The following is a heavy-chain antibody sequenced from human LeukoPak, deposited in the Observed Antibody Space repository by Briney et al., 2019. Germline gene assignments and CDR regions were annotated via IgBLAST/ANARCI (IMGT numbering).Heavy chain of an antibody. CDR1: GFAFDDYA. CDR2: ISWNSGSI. V-gene: IGHV3-9*01. D-gene: IGHD3-16*02. J-gene: IGHJ4*02. CDR3: AKGYDYVWGSYRTLFDY. Sequence: ALRLSCAASGFAFDDYAMHWVRQAPGKGLEWVSGISWNSGSIGYADSVKGRFTISRDNAKNSLYLQMNSLRAEDTALYYCAKGYDYVWGSYRTLFDYWGQGTRVTVSS.